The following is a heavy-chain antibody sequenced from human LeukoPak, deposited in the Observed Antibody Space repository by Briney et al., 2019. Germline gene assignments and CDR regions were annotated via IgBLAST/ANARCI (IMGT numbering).Heavy chain of an antibody. CDR1: GYTFTGYY. J-gene: IGHJ4*02. CDR3: ARDSRKAYFAAIEYYFDY. CDR2: INPNSGGT. D-gene: IGHD3-9*01. V-gene: IGHV1-2*02. Sequence: GESLKISCKGSGYTFTGYYMHWVRQAPGQGLEWMGWINPNSGGTNYAQKFQGRVTMTRDTSISTAYMELSRLRSDDTAVYYCARDSRKAYFAAIEYYFDYWGQGTLVTVSS.